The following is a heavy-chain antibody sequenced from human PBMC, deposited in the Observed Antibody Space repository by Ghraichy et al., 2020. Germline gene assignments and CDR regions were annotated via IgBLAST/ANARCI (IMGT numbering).Heavy chain of an antibody. CDR2: ISWNSGSI. V-gene: IGHV3-9*01. CDR3: AKDTQNDAFDI. CDR1: GFTFDDYA. J-gene: IGHJ3*02. Sequence: GGSLRLSCAASGFTFDDYAMHWVRQAPGKGLEWVSGISWNSGSIGYADSVKGRFTISRDNAKNSLYLQMNSLRAEDTALYYCAKDTQNDAFDIWGQGTMVTVSS.